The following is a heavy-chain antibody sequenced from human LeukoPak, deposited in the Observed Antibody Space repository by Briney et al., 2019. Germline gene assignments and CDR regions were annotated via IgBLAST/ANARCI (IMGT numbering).Heavy chain of an antibody. V-gene: IGHV1-69*02. Sequence: ASVKVSCKASGGTLSNYTISWVRQVPGQGLEWMGRIIPILGIANYAQKFQGRVTITADKSTSTAYMELSSLRSEDTAVYYCARGYYYYYYMDVWGKGTTVTVSS. CDR2: IIPILGIA. J-gene: IGHJ6*03. CDR3: ARGYYYYYYMDV. CDR1: GGTLSNYT.